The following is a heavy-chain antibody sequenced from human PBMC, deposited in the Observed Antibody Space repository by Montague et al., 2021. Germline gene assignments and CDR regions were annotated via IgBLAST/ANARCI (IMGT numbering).Heavy chain of an antibody. Sequence: LRLSWSASGFTFSDYYMSWIRRPPGKGLEWIGYISYSGSTYYNPSLKSRVTISVDTSKNQLFLRLGSVTAADTAVYFCARVKMGYDPWGQGTLVTVSS. CDR1: GFTFSDYY. V-gene: IGHV4-30-4*08. J-gene: IGHJ5*02. CDR3: ARVKMGYDP. D-gene: IGHD2-8*01. CDR2: ISYSGST.